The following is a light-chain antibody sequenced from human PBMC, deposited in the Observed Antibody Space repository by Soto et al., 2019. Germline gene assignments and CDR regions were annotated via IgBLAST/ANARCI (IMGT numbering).Light chain of an antibody. J-gene: IGLJ1*01. CDR2: EVS. Sequence: TQPASVFGSPGQSITFSCTGTSSDVGGYNFVSWYQQHPGKAPKLMIYEVSSRPSGVSNRFSGSKSGNTASLTISGLQPEDEADYYCSSYTTSTTVVFGTGTKV. V-gene: IGLV2-14*03. CDR1: SSDVGGYNF. CDR3: SSYTTSTTVV.